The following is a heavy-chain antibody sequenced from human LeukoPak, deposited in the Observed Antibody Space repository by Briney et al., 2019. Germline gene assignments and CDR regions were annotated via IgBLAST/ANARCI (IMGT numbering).Heavy chain of an antibody. J-gene: IGHJ4*02. CDR2: IYSGGST. Sequence: GGSLRLSCAASGFTVSSNYMSWVRQAPGKGLEWVSVIYSGGSTYYADSVKGRFTISRDNSKNTLYLQMNSLRAEDTAVYYCASARNDYGGNVDYWGQGTLVTVSS. D-gene: IGHD4-23*01. V-gene: IGHV3-66*01. CDR1: GFTVSSNY. CDR3: ASARNDYGGNVDY.